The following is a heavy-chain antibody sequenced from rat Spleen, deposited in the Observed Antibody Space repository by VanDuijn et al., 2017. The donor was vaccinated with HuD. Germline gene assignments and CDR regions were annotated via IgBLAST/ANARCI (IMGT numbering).Heavy chain of an antibody. CDR1: GFTFSNYG. CDR2: ISPSGGST. D-gene: IGHD1-7*01. J-gene: IGHJ2*01. Sequence: EVQLVASGGGLVQPGRSLKLSCAASGFTFSNYGMYWNRQAPTKGLEWVASISPSGGSTYYRDSVKGRFTISRDNAKSTLYLQMNSLRSEDTATYYCARHRGLWVQTYYFDYWGQGVMVTVSS. CDR3: ARHRGLWVQTYYFDY. V-gene: IGHV5-19*01.